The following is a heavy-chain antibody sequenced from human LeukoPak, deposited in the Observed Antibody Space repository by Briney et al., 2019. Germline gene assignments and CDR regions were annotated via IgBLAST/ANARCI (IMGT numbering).Heavy chain of an antibody. V-gene: IGHV4-31*03. CDR3: AASSSLSYGAPDY. D-gene: IGHD4-17*01. Sequence: SQTLPLTCTVSGGSISSGDYYLSWIRQHPGKGLEWIGYIYYSGSTYYNPSLKSRVTIFVDTSKNQFSLKLSSVTAADTAVYYCAASSSLSYGAPDYWGQGTLVTVSS. CDR2: IYYSGST. J-gene: IGHJ4*02. CDR1: GGSISSGDYY.